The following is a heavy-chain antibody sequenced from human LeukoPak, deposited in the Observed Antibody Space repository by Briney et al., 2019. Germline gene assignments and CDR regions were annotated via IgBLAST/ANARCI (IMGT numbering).Heavy chain of an antibody. D-gene: IGHD2-15*01. CDR1: GFTFSTYC. J-gene: IGHJ5*02. CDR2: ISQDGSEK. Sequence: GGSLRLSSAASGFTFSTYCMSWVRQAPGKGLEWVANISQDGSEKYYVDSVKGRFTISRDNAKNSLYLQMNSLRAEDTAVYYCARADIVVVVAAFDPWGQGTLVTVSS. CDR3: ARADIVVVVAAFDP. V-gene: IGHV3-7*02.